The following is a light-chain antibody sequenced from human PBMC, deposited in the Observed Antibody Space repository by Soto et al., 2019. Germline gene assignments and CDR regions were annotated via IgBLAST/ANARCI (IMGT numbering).Light chain of an antibody. CDR3: QQLYT. Sequence: DIQMTQSPSTLSASVGDRVTIACRASQTINDWLAWYQQKPGKAPKLLIYDASSLESGVPSRFSGSGSGTEFTLTISSLQPDDFATYYCQQLYTFGQGTKLEIK. CDR1: QTINDW. J-gene: IGKJ2*01. CDR2: DAS. V-gene: IGKV1-5*01.